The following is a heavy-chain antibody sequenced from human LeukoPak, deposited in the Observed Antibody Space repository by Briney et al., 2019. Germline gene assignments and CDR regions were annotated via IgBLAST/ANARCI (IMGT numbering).Heavy chain of an antibody. Sequence: SGPALVKPTQTLTLTCTFSGFSLRTSGMCVNWIRQPPGKALEWLARIDWDDDQYYSTSLKTRLTISKDTSKNQAVLTMTNMDPVDTATYYCARTLTVTTFDFDYWGQGTLVTVSS. J-gene: IGHJ4*02. V-gene: IGHV2-70*11. CDR2: IDWDDDQ. CDR1: GFSLRTSGMC. CDR3: ARTLTVTTFDFDY. D-gene: IGHD4-11*01.